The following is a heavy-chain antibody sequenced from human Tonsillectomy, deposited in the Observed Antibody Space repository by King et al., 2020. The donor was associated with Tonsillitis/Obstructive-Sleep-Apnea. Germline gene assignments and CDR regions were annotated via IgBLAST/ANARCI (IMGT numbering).Heavy chain of an antibody. CDR3: ARDGYDILTGYYKFDY. D-gene: IGHD3-9*01. CDR2: ISSSSTYI. J-gene: IGHJ4*02. Sequence: VQLVESGGGVVKPGGSLRLSCAASGFTFISYSMNWVRQAPGKGLEWVSSISSSSTYIYYADSVKGRFTISRDNAKNSLYLQMNSLRAEDTAVYYCARDGYDILTGYYKFDYWGQGTLVTVSS. V-gene: IGHV3-21*01. CDR1: GFTFISYS.